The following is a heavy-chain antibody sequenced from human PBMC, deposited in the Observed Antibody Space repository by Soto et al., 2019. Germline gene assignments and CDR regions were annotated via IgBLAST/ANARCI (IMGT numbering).Heavy chain of an antibody. V-gene: IGHV1-2*02. CDR1: GYTFTGYY. Sequence: ASVKVSCKASGYTFTGYYMHWVRQAPGQGLEWMGWINPNSGGTNYAQKFQGRVTMTRDTSISTAYMELSRLRSDDTAVYYCARDMIWVEWVDDFDIWGQGTMVTVSS. CDR2: INPNSGGT. CDR3: ARDMIWVEWVDDFDI. D-gene: IGHD1-26*01. J-gene: IGHJ3*02.